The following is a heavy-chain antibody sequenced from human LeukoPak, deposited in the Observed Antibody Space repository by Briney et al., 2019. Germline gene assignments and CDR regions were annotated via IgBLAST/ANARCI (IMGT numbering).Heavy chain of an antibody. Sequence: GGSLRLSCAASGFTFSSYSMNWVRQAPGKGLEWVSYISSSSSTIYYADSVKGRLTISRENALNSLYLQMNSLRAEDTAVYYCANDLGWIQLNLGRGQGTLVTVSS. CDR1: GFTFSSYS. J-gene: IGHJ4*02. D-gene: IGHD5-18*01. CDR3: ANDLGWIQLNLG. CDR2: ISSSSSTI. V-gene: IGHV3-48*01.